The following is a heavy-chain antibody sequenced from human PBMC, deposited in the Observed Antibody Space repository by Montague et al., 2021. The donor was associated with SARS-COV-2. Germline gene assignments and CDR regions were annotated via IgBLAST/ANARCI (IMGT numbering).Heavy chain of an antibody. J-gene: IGHJ6*02. V-gene: IGHV3-33*08. CDR3: AREYSAPRWFGEHNRYGMDV. Sequence: SLRLSCAASGFTFSSYDMHWVRQAPGKGLEWVAVIWYDGSNQYYGDSVKGRFTISRDNSKNTLYLQMNSLRAEDTAVYYCAREYSAPRWFGEHNRYGMDVWGQGSTVTVSS. CDR2: IWYDGSNQ. D-gene: IGHD3-10*01. CDR1: GFTFSSYD.